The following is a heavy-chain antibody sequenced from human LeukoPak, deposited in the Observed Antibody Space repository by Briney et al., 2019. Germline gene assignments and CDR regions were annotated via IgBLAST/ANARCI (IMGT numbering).Heavy chain of an antibody. V-gene: IGHV4-38-2*02. CDR2: IYHSGST. CDR3: ARYDVWGSYRAFDY. J-gene: IGHJ4*02. Sequence: SETLSLTCTVSGYSISSDYYWGWIRQPPGKGLEWIGTIYHSGSTYYNPSLKSRVTISVDTSKNQFSLKLSSVTAADTAVYYCARYDVWGSYRAFDYWGQGTLVTVSS. D-gene: IGHD3-16*02. CDR1: GYSISSDYY.